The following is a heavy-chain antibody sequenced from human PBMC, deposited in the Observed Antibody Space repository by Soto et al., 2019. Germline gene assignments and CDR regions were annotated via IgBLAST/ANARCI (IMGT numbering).Heavy chain of an antibody. CDR1: GGTFSSYA. V-gene: IGHV1-69*01. J-gene: IGHJ6*02. Sequence: QVQLVQSGAEVKKPGSSVKVSCKASGGTFSSYAISWVRQAPGQGLEWMGGIIPIFGTANYAQKFQGRVTITADESTSTAYMELSSLRSEDTAVYYCARDRLVVVVAANYYYDYGMAVWGQVTTVTVSS. CDR2: IIPIFGTA. CDR3: ARDRLVVVVAANYYYDYGMAV. D-gene: IGHD2-15*01.